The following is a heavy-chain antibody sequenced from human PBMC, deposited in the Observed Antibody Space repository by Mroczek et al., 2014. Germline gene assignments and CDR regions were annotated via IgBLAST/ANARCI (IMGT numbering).Heavy chain of an antibody. CDR3: ARGGPDYYDSSGYYYTDY. Sequence: QVQLQESGPGLVKPSETLSLTCTVSGGSISSSSYYWGWIRQPPGKGLEWIGSIYYSGSTYYNPSLKSRVTISVDTSKNQFSLKLSSVTAADTAVYYCARGGPDYYDSSGYYYTDYWGQGTLVTVSS. CDR1: GGSISSSSYY. D-gene: IGHD3-22*01. V-gene: IGHV4-39*01. J-gene: IGHJ4*02. CDR2: IYYSGST.